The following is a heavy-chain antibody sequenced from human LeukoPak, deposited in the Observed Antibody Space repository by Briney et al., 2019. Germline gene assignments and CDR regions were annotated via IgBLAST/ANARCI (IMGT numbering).Heavy chain of an antibody. CDR3: VKDWRDESNCGGDCLQY. CDR2: ISVSGDGT. Sequence: SGGSLRLSCVASGFTFSAYSMTWVRQAPGKGLDWVSSISVSGDGTYYADSVRGRFTISRDNSKNTLYLHMNSLRAEDTAVYYCVKDWRDESNCGGDCLQYWGQGTLVTVSS. J-gene: IGHJ4*02. CDR1: GFTFSAYS. D-gene: IGHD2-21*02. V-gene: IGHV3-23*01.